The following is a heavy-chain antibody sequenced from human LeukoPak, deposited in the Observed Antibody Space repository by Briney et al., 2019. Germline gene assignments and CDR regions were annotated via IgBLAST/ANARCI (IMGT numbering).Heavy chain of an antibody. CDR3: ARDLRFLEWLSYFDY. CDR1: GGTFSSYT. CDR2: ISAYNGNT. J-gene: IGHJ4*02. V-gene: IGHV1-18*01. Sequence: ASVKVSCKASGGTFSSYTISWVRQAPGQGLEWMGWISAYNGNTNYAQKLQGRVTMTTDTSTSTAYMELRSLRSDDTAVYYCARDLRFLEWLSYFDYWGQGTLVTVSS. D-gene: IGHD3-3*01.